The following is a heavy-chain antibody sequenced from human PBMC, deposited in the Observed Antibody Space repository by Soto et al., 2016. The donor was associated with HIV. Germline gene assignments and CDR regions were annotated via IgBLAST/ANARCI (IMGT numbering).Heavy chain of an antibody. V-gene: IGHV1-18*01. CDR3: ARDGGMMRSLNNLFDY. CDR2: ISPYNGRT. Sequence: QVQLVQSAGEVKKAGASVKVSCKTSGYTFTSHAITWVRQAPGQGLEWMGWISPYNGRTTYAQRLQGRVTMTTDTSTSTAYIELRSLRLDDTAVYYCARDGGMMRSLNNLFDYWARERRSPSPQ. CDR1: GYTFTSHA. D-gene: IGHD1-26*01. J-gene: IGHJ4*02.